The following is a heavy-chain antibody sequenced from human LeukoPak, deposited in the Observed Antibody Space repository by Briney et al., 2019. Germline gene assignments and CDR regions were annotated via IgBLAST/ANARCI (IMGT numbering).Heavy chain of an antibody. D-gene: IGHD4-11*01. J-gene: IGHJ4*02. CDR2: IIPIFGTA. Sequence: SVKVSCKASGGTFSSYAISWVRQAPGQGLEWMGGIIPIFGTANYAQKFQGRVTITTDESTSTAYMELSSLRSEDTAVYYCARHTTVTTLFDYWGQGTLVTVSS. CDR3: ARHTTVTTLFDY. CDR1: GGTFSSYA. V-gene: IGHV1-69*05.